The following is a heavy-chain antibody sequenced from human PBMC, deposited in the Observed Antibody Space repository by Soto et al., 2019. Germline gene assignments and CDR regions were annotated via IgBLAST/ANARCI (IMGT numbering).Heavy chain of an antibody. V-gene: IGHV1-46*02. D-gene: IGHD5-12*01. Sequence: ASVKVSCKASGYRFNNHNIHLVRQAPGQGFEWMGMFNPSGGSPDYSQKFQGRVNMARDLSTYVFYMILSDLRSDDTAVYYCARDSSEMATNFFFDYWGQGTPVTVSS. J-gene: IGHJ4*02. CDR3: ARDSSEMATNFFFDY. CDR1: GYRFNNHN. CDR2: FNPSGGSP.